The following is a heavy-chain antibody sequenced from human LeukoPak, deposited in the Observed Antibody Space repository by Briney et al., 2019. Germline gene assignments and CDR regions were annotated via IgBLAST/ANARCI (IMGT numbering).Heavy chain of an antibody. Sequence: SQTLSLTCAVYGGSFSGYYWSWIRQPPRKGLEWIGEINHSGSTNYNPSLKSRVTISVDTSKNQFSLKLSSVTAADTAVYYCARGVVAAAGRTFDFWGQGTLVTVSS. CDR1: GGSFSGYY. CDR2: INHSGST. CDR3: ARGVVAAAGRTFDF. D-gene: IGHD6-13*01. V-gene: IGHV4-34*01. J-gene: IGHJ4*02.